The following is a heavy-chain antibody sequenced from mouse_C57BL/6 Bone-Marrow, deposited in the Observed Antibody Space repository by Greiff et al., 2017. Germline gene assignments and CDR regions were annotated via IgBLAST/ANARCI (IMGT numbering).Heavy chain of an antibody. CDR2: IGPGSGST. Sequence: QVQLQQSGAELVKPGASVKISCKASGYTFTDDCINWVQQRPGQGLEWIGKIGPGSGSTYYNEKFKGKATLTADKSSSTAYMQLSSLTSEDSAVYFCARSGLINTVVATRYYAMDDWGKGTSVTVSS. J-gene: IGHJ4*01. CDR1: GYTFTDDC. CDR3: ARSGLINTVVATRYYAMDD. D-gene: IGHD1-1*01. V-gene: IGHV1-77*01.